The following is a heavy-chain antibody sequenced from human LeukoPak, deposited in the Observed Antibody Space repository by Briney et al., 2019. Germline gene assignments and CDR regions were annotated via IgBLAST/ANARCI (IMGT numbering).Heavy chain of an antibody. V-gene: IGHV3-9*01. J-gene: IGHJ4*02. D-gene: IGHD1-14*01. Sequence: GGSLRLSCAASGFTFDDYAMHWVRQAPGKGLEWVSGISWNSGSIGYADSVKGRFTISRDNAKNSLYLQMNSLRAEDTALYYCAKDINPSNAYCFDYWGQGTLVTVSS. CDR2: ISWNSGSI. CDR1: GFTFDDYA. CDR3: AKDINPSNAYCFDY.